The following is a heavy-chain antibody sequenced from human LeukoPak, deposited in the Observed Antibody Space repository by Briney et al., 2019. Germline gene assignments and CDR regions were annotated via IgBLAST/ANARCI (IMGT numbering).Heavy chain of an antibody. CDR2: ISHSGYS. V-gene: IGHV4-31*03. J-gene: IGHJ3*02. CDR1: GGSISSGGYY. D-gene: IGHD3-10*01. Sequence: SETLSLTCCVSGGSISSGGYYWNWVRQLPEKGLEWLGYISHSGYSYYTPSLKSRLTISMDTSKNQFSLKLTSVTAADTAVYYCAKFGSDAFDIWGQGTMVTVSS. CDR3: AKFGSDAFDI.